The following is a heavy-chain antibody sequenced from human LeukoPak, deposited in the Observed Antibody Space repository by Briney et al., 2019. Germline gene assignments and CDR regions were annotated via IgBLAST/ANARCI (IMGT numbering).Heavy chain of an antibody. CDR1: GYTFTSYY. Sequence: ASVKVSCKASGYTFTSYYMHWVRQAPGQGLEWMGIINPSGGSTSYAQKFQGRVTMTRDTSTSTVYMELSSLRSEDTAVYFCARSLGVGAAEVNWFDPWGQGTLVTVSS. J-gene: IGHJ5*02. CDR3: ARSLGVGAAEVNWFDP. CDR2: INPSGGST. D-gene: IGHD1-26*01. V-gene: IGHV1-46*01.